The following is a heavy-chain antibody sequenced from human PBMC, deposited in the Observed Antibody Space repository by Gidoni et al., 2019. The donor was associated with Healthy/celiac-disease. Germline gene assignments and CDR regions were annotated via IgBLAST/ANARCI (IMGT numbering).Heavy chain of an antibody. D-gene: IGHD4-17*01. CDR1: GYSISSGYY. Sequence: QVQLQESGPGLVKPSETLSLTCAVSGYSISSGYYWGWIRQPPGKGLEWIGSIYHSGSTYYNPSIKSRVTISVDTSKNQFSLKLSSVTAADTAVYYCARDSKTYQDYGDYVDYYYGMDVWGQGTTVTVSS. CDR2: IYHSGST. CDR3: ARDSKTYQDYGDYVDYYYGMDV. J-gene: IGHJ6*02. V-gene: IGHV4-38-2*02.